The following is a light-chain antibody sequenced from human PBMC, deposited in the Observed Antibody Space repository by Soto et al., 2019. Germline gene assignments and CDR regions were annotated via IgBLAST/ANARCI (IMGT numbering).Light chain of an antibody. CDR2: AAS. CDR3: QQYNNWPPST. CDR1: QGVSAY. Sequence: DIQMTQSPSSLSASVGDRVTITCRASQGVSAYLLWYQQRQGRAPKLLIYAASNLLSGVPSRFSGSGSGTEFTLTISSLQSEDFAVYYCQQYNNWPPSTFGGGTKVEIK. J-gene: IGKJ4*01. V-gene: IGKV1-9*01.